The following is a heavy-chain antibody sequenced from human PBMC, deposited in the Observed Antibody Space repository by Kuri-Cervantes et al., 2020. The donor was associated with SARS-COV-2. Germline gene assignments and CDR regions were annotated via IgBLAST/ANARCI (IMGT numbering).Heavy chain of an antibody. V-gene: IGHV4-34*01. CDR2: VNHRGST. CDR1: GESFSGYY. D-gene: IGHD1-26*01. CDR3: AREGYGATNWYFDL. Sequence: SETLSLTCAFYGESFSGYYWNWIRQSPGKGLEWIGEVNHRGSTNYNPSLKSRVTISVDTSRNQFSLKLNSVTAADTAVYFCAREGYGATNWYFDLWGRGTLVTISS. J-gene: IGHJ2*01.